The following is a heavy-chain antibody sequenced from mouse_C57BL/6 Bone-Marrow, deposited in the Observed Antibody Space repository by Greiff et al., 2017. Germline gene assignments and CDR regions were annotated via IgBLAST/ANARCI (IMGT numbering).Heavy chain of an antibody. CDR3: ARGGYYYGSSPWFAY. Sequence: VQLKESGAELARPGASVKLSCKASGYTFTSYGISWVKQRTGQGLEWIGEIYPRSGNTYYNEKFKGKATLTADKSSSTAYMELSSLTSEDSAVYFCARGGYYYGSSPWFAYWGQGTLVTVSA. J-gene: IGHJ3*01. CDR2: IYPRSGNT. D-gene: IGHD1-1*01. V-gene: IGHV1-81*01. CDR1: GYTFTSYG.